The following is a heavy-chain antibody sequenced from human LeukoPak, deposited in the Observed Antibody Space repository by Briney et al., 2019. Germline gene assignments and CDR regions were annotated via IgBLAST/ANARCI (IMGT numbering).Heavy chain of an antibody. CDR2: IYHSGST. CDR1: GYSISSGYY. CDR3: ARRDDYGELI. Sequence: SETLSLTCTVSGYSISSGYYWGWIRQPPGKGLEWIGSIYHSGSTYYNPSLKSRVTISVDTSKNQFSLKLSSVTAADTAVYYCARRDDYGELIWGQGTLVTVSS. V-gene: IGHV4-38-2*02. D-gene: IGHD4-17*01. J-gene: IGHJ4*02.